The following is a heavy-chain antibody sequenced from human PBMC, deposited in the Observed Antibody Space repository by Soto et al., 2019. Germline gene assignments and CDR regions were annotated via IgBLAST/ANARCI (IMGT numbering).Heavy chain of an antibody. D-gene: IGHD3-9*01. CDR1: GFSLSTSGVG. J-gene: IGHJ3*02. Sequence: GSGPTLVNPTQTLTLTCTFSGFSLSTSGVGVGWIRQPPGKALEWLALIYWDDDKRYSPSLKSRLTITKDTTKNKVDLTMTNMKPVDTATYYCAYRRGMTGYYHPVTFDIWGQGTMVTVSS. CDR2: IYWDDDK. V-gene: IGHV2-5*02. CDR3: AYRRGMTGYYHPVTFDI.